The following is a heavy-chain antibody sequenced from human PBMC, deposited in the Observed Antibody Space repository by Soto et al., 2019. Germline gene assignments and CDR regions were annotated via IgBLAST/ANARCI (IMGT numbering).Heavy chain of an antibody. CDR2: ISYDGSNK. CDR1: GFTFSSYA. V-gene: IGHV3-30-3*01. CDR3: ARERSYCGGDCYSWFDP. Sequence: GGSLRLSCAASGFTFSSYAMHWVRQAPGRGLEWVAVISYDGSNKYYADSVKGRFTISRDNSKNTLYLQMNSLRAEDTAVYYCARERSYCGGDCYSWFDPWGQGTLVTVSS. J-gene: IGHJ5*02. D-gene: IGHD2-21*01.